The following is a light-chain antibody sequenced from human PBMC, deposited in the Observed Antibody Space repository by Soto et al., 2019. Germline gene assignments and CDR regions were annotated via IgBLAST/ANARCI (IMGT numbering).Light chain of an antibody. CDR1: QSVSSY. CDR3: QQYGSSPQT. V-gene: IGKV3-11*01. CDR2: DAS. J-gene: IGKJ1*01. Sequence: EIVLTQSPATLSLSPGERATLSCRASQSVSSYLAWYQQKPGQAPRLLIYDASNRATGIPARFSGSGSGTDFTLTISSLEPEDFALYFCQQYGSSPQTFGQGTKVESK.